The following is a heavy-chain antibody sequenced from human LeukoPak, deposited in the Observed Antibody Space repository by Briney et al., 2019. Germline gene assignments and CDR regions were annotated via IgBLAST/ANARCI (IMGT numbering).Heavy chain of an antibody. CDR2: ISGSGGST. CDR3: AKGGNSGRTYYYYYMDV. J-gene: IGHJ6*03. D-gene: IGHD6-19*01. CDR1: GFTFSSYG. V-gene: IGHV3-23*01. Sequence: GGSLRLSCVASGFTFSSYGMSWVRQAPGEGLEWVSSISGSGGSTYYADSVKGRFTISRDSSKNTVYLQMNGLRAEDTAVYYCAKGGNSGRTYYYYYMDVWGKGTTVTVSS.